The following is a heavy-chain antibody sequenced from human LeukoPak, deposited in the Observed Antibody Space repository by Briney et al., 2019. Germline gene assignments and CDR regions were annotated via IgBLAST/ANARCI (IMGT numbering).Heavy chain of an antibody. D-gene: IGHD3-9*01. CDR1: GGTFSSYA. CDR2: IIPIFGTA. J-gene: IGHJ5*02. V-gene: IGHV1-69*06. Sequence: ASVKVSCNASGGTFSSYAISWVRQAPGQGLEWMGGIIPIFGTANYAQKFQGRVTITADKSTSTAYMELSSLRSEDTAVYYCARDPYDILTGYYLGTWFDPWGQGTLVTVSS. CDR3: ARDPYDILTGYYLGTWFDP.